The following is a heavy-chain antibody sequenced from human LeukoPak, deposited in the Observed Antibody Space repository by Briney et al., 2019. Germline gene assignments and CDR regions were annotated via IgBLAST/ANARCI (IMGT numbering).Heavy chain of an antibody. CDR2: INHSGST. Sequence: SETLSLTCAVYGGSFSGYYWSRIRQPPGKGLEWIGEINHSGSTNYNPSLKSRVTISVDTSKNQFSLKLSSVTAADTAVYYCARAGDSSGYSDYWGQGTLVTVSS. D-gene: IGHD3-22*01. CDR3: ARAGDSSGYSDY. V-gene: IGHV4-34*01. J-gene: IGHJ4*02. CDR1: GGSFSGYY.